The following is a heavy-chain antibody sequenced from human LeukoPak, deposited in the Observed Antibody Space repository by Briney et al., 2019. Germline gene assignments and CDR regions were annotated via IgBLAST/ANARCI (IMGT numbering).Heavy chain of an antibody. J-gene: IGHJ4*02. D-gene: IGHD5-18*01. Sequence: GGSLRLSCAASGFTFSNYTMSWARQAPGKGLEWVSAISGSGGSTYYADSVKGRFTISRDNSKNTLYLQMNSLRAEDTAVYYCTKGTIWLPFDYWGQGTLVTVSS. CDR2: ISGSGGST. V-gene: IGHV3-23*01. CDR3: TKGTIWLPFDY. CDR1: GFTFSNYT.